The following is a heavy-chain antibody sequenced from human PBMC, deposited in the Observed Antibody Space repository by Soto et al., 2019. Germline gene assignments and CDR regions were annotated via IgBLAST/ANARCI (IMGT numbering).Heavy chain of an antibody. D-gene: IGHD2-2*01. CDR1: GFTFSSYA. Sequence: AGSLRLSCAASGFTFSSYAVHWVRQAPGKGLEWVAVMSYDGSNKYYADSVKGRFTISSDNSKNTLYLQMNSLGTEDTAVYYCARGYCSRPSCSHFDCWGQGTLVTVSS. CDR3: ARGYCSRPSCSHFDC. V-gene: IGHV3-30-3*01. J-gene: IGHJ4*02. CDR2: MSYDGSNK.